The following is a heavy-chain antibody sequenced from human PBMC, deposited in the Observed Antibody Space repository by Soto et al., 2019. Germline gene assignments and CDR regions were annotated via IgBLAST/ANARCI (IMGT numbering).Heavy chain of an antibody. CDR3: AKDPASYSSSSEP. V-gene: IGHV3-30*18. Sequence: QVQLVESGGGVVQPGRSLRLSCAASGFTFSSYGMHWVRQAPGKGLGWVAVISYDGSNKYYADSVKGRFTISRDNSKNTLYLQMNSLRAEDTAVYYGAKDPASYSSSSEPWGQGTLVTVSS. CDR1: GFTFSSYG. CDR2: ISYDGSNK. D-gene: IGHD6-6*01. J-gene: IGHJ5*02.